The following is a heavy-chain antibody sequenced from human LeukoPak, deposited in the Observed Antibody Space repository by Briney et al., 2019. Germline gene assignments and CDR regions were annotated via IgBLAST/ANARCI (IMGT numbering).Heavy chain of an antibody. J-gene: IGHJ4*02. CDR3: ARESGGATLYDY. V-gene: IGHV1-2*04. D-gene: IGHD3-16*01. CDR2: INPNSGDT. Sequence: ASVKVSCKASGYTFTGYYIHWVRQAPGQGLEWMGWINPNSGDTNYAQKFQGWVTMTRDTSISTAYMELSRLRSDDAAVYYCARESGGATLYDYWGRGTLVTVPS. CDR1: GYTFTGYY.